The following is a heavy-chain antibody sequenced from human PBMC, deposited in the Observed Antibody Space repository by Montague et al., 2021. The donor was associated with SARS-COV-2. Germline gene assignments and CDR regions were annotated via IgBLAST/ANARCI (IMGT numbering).Heavy chain of an antibody. Sequence: SLRLSCAASGFSLSSYSMNWVCQAPGKGLEWVSYFSGSSTKMNFADSVKGRFTISRDIAKNSLYLQMDSLTDEDTAVYYCARSPRGSGTGWLDYWGQGTLVTVSS. J-gene: IGHJ4*02. D-gene: IGHD3/OR15-3a*01. CDR2: FSGSSTKM. CDR1: GFSLSSYS. V-gene: IGHV3-48*02. CDR3: ARSPRGSGTGWLDY.